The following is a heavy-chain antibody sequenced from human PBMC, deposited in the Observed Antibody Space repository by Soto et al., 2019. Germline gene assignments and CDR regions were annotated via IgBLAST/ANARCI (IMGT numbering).Heavy chain of an antibody. CDR3: ARDGYCSSTSCYSNWFDP. CDR2: ISAYNGNT. CDR1: GDAFTSYG. J-gene: IGHJ5*02. D-gene: IGHD2-2*01. Sequence: ASVKVCWKASGDAFTSYGSSWVRHAPGQGLEWMGWISAYNGNTNYAQKLQGRVTMTTDTSTSTAYMELRSLRSDDTAVYYCARDGYCSSTSCYSNWFDPWGQGTPVTVSS. V-gene: IGHV1-18*01.